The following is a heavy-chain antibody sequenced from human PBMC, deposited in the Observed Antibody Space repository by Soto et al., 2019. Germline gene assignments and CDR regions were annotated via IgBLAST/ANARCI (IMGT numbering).Heavy chain of an antibody. Sequence: QVQLQQWGAGLLKPSETLSLTCAVYGGSFSGYYWSWIRQPPGKGLEWIGEINHSGSTNYNPSLKCRVTISVDTSKNQFSLMLSSVTAADTAVYYCARGPLNPKPSVTTLIRAFDIWGQGTMVTVSS. J-gene: IGHJ3*02. V-gene: IGHV4-34*01. CDR3: ARGPLNPKPSVTTLIRAFDI. D-gene: IGHD4-17*01. CDR2: INHSGST. CDR1: GGSFSGYY.